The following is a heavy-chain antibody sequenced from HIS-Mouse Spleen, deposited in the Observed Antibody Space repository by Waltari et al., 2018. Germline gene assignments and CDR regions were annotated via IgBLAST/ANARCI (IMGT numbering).Heavy chain of an antibody. CDR2: SYYSGST. V-gene: IGHV4-39*07. CDR1: GGSISSSSYY. J-gene: IGHJ2*01. D-gene: IGHD6-13*01. CDR3: AREIPYSSSWYDWYFDL. Sequence: QLQLQESDPGLVKPSETLSLTCTVSGGSISSSSYYWGWIRQPPGKGLEWIGSSYYSGSTYYNPSLKSRVAISVDTSKNQFSLKLSSVTAADTAVYYCAREIPYSSSWYDWYFDLWGRGTLVTVSS.